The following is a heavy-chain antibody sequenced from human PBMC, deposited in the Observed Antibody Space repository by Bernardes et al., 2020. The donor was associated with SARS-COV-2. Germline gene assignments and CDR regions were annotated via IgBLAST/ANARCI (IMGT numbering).Heavy chain of an antibody. D-gene: IGHD4-4*01. CDR1: GFTFSSYT. Sequence: GGSLSLSCAASGFTFSSYTMNWVRQAPGKGLEWISSISTSSSYISYSDSVRGRFTISRDNAKNSVSLQMNNLRAEDTAVYYCARVDFSNLYYFDYWGQGTPVTVSS. J-gene: IGHJ4*02. V-gene: IGHV3-21*06. CDR3: ARVDFSNLYYFDY. CDR2: ISTSSSYI.